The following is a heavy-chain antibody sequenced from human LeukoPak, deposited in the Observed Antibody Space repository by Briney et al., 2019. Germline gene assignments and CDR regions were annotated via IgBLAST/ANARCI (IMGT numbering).Heavy chain of an antibody. CDR1: AFTFSSYS. D-gene: IGHD3-22*01. CDR2: ISTSSSYI. Sequence: GGSLRLSCAASAFTFSSYSMNWVRQAPGKGLEWVSFISTSSSYIHYADSVKGRFTISRDNARNSLYLQMNSLRAEDTAVYYCARTSDTSGRLYWYFDLWGRGTLVTVSS. V-gene: IGHV3-21*01. CDR3: ARTSDTSGRLYWYFDL. J-gene: IGHJ2*01.